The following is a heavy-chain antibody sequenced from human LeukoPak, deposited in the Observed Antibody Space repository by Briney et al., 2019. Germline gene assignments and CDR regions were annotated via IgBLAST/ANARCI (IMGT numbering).Heavy chain of an antibody. CDR1: GFTFSSYG. D-gene: IGHD1-1*01. J-gene: IGHJ3*02. CDR3: AKDGWNDGEAFDI. Sequence: GGSLRLSCAASGFTFSSYGMHWVRQAPGKGLEWVAVIWYDGSNKYYADSVKGRFTISRDNSKNTLYLQMNSLRAEDTAVYYCAKDGWNDGEAFDIWGQGTMVTVSS. CDR2: IWYDGSNK. V-gene: IGHV3-33*06.